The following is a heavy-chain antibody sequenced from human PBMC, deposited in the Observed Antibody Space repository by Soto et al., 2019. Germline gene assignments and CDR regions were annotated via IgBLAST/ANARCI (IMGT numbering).Heavy chain of an antibody. J-gene: IGHJ6*02. CDR2: INPNSGGT. V-gene: IGHV1-2*04. CDR1: GYTFTAYY. D-gene: IGHD3-9*01. Sequence: ASXKVSCKASGYTFTAYYMHRVRQAPVQVLEWMGWINPNSGGTNYAQKFQGWVTMTRDTSISTAYMELSRLRSDDTAVYYCAREPPNYDILTGDLGYYGMDVWGQGTTVTVSS. CDR3: AREPPNYDILTGDLGYYGMDV.